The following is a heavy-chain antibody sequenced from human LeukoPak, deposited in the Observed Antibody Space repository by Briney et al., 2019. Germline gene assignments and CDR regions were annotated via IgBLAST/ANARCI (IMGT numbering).Heavy chain of an antibody. D-gene: IGHD3-16*01. CDR1: GGSFSGYY. J-gene: IGHJ4*02. CDR2: INHSGST. V-gene: IGHV4-34*01. CDR3: ASLRGSRDY. Sequence: SSETLSLTCAVYGGSFSGYYWSWIRQPPGKGLEWIGEINHSGSTNYNPSLKSRVTISVDTSKNQFSLKLSSVTAADTAVYYCASLRGSRDYWGQGTLVTDSS.